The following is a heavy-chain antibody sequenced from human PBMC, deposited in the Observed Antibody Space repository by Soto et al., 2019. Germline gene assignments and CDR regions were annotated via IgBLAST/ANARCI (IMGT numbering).Heavy chain of an antibody. D-gene: IGHD3-9*01. CDR3: ARGYDILTGPLDY. Sequence: SETLSLTCTVSGGSVSSGSYYWSWIRQPPGKGLEWIGYIYYSGSTNYNPSLKSRVTISVDTSKGQFSLNLNSVTAADTAVYYCARGYDILTGPLDYWGPGTLVTVSS. CDR1: GGSVSSGSYY. CDR2: IYYSGST. J-gene: IGHJ4*02. V-gene: IGHV4-61*01.